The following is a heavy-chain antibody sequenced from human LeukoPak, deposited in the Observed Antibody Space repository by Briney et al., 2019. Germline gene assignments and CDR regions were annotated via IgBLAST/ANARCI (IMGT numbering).Heavy chain of an antibody. CDR2: IIPIFGTA. CDR3: ARDLWDDYYGSGSYEY. J-gene: IGHJ4*02. D-gene: IGHD3-10*01. Sequence: GASVTVSCKASGGTFSSYAISWVRQAPGQGLEWMGGIIPIFGTANYAQKFQGRVTITADESTSTAYMELSSLRSEDTAVYYCARDLWDDYYGSGSYEYWGQGTLVTVSS. V-gene: IGHV1-69*13. CDR1: GGTFSSYA.